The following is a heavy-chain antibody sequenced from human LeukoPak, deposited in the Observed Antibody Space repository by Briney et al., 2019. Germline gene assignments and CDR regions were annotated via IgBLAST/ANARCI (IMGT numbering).Heavy chain of an antibody. V-gene: IGHV3-21*04. Sequence: PGGSLRLSCAASGFTFSSYSMNWVRQAPGKGLEWVSSISSSSSYIYYADSVKGRFTISRDNSKNTLYLQMNSLRAEDTAVYYCAKDWRAAAATYNWFDPWGQGTLVTVSS. CDR1: GFTFSSYS. CDR2: ISSSSSYI. J-gene: IGHJ5*02. D-gene: IGHD6-13*01. CDR3: AKDWRAAAATYNWFDP.